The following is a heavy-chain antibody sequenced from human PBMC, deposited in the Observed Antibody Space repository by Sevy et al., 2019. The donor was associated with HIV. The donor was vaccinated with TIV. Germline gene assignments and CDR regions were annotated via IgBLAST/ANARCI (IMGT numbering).Heavy chain of an antibody. Sequence: ASVKVSCKASGYTFTGYYMHWVRQAPGQGLEWMGWINPNSGGTNYAQKFQGRVTMTRDTSISTAYMELGRLRSDDTAVYYCARSISAGNPDAFDIWGQGTMVTVSS. D-gene: IGHD3-3*02. J-gene: IGHJ3*02. CDR3: ARSISAGNPDAFDI. CDR2: INPNSGGT. V-gene: IGHV1-2*02. CDR1: GYTFTGYY.